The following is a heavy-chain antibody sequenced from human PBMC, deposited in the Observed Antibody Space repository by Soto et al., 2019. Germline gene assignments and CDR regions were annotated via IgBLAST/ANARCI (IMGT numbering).Heavy chain of an antibody. CDR1: GFTVSSNY. Sequence: RGGSLRLSCAASGFTVSSNYMSWVRQAPGKGLEWVSVIYSGGSTYYADSVKGRFTISRDNSKNTLYLQMNSLRAEDTAVYYCGRVVVVAATPAYNWFDPWGQGTLVTVSS. CDR2: IYSGGST. J-gene: IGHJ5*02. CDR3: GRVVVVAATPAYNWFDP. V-gene: IGHV3-66*01. D-gene: IGHD2-15*01.